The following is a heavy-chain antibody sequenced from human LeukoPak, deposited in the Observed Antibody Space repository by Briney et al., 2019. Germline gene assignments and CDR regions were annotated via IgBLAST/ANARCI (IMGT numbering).Heavy chain of an antibody. Sequence: PGGSLRLSCAASGFTFSSYSMNWVRQAPGKGLEWVSAISGSGGRTYYADSVKGRFTISRDNSKNTLYLQMNSLRAEDTAVYYCAKDGASGVDYWGQGTLVTVSS. CDR3: AKDGASGVDY. V-gene: IGHV3-23*01. CDR2: ISGSGGRT. J-gene: IGHJ4*02. D-gene: IGHD3-10*01. CDR1: GFTFSSYS.